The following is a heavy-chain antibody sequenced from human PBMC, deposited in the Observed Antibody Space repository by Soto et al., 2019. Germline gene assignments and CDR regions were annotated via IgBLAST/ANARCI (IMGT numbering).Heavy chain of an antibody. CDR3: ARLTIFGVVEDYYYYMDV. CDR2: ISSSSSYI. Sequence: PGGSLRLSCAASGFTFSSYSMNWVRQAPGKGLEWVSSISSSSSYIYYADSVKGRFTISRDNAKNSLYLQMNSLRAEDTAVYYCARLTIFGVVEDYYYYMDVWGKGTTVTVSS. D-gene: IGHD3-3*01. V-gene: IGHV3-21*01. J-gene: IGHJ6*03. CDR1: GFTFSSYS.